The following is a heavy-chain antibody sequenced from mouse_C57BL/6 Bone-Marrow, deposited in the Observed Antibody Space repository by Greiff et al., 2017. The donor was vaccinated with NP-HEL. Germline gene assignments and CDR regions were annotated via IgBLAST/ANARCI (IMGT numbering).Heavy chain of an antibody. V-gene: IGHV5-17*01. D-gene: IGHD4-1*01. CDR1: GFTFSDYG. J-gene: IGHJ1*03. CDR3: AKLGRRYFDV. Sequence: EVKLVESGGGLVKPGGSLKLSCAASGFTFSDYGMHWVRQAPEKGLEWVAYISSGSSTIYYADTVKGRFTISRDNAKNTLFLQMYSLRSEDTAMYYCAKLGRRYFDVWGTGTTVTVTS. CDR2: ISSGSSTI.